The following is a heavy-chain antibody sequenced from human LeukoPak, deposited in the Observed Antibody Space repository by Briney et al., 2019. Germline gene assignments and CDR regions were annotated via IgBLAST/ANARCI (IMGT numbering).Heavy chain of an antibody. CDR3: ARGSGGATGDFDY. CDR2: MSPNSGDT. Sequence: ASVKVSCKASGYTFTSYDFNWVRQATGQRPEWMGWMSPNSGDTGYAQKFQDRVTMTRNTSISTAYMELSSLRSEDTAVYYCARGSGGATGDFDYWGQGTLVTVSS. CDR1: GYTFTSYD. J-gene: IGHJ4*02. V-gene: IGHV1-8*01. D-gene: IGHD1-26*01.